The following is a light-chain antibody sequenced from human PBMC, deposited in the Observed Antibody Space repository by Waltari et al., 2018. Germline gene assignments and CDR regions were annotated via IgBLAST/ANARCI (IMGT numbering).Light chain of an antibody. CDR2: DAS. V-gene: IGKV1-12*01. CDR1: QDISRW. CDR3: QHGNTFPLT. J-gene: IGKJ4*01. Sequence: DIQMTQSPSSVSASVGDRVIITCRASQDISRWLAWYQQTPGKAPKFLIYDASTLQSGVPSRFSGTGSGKEFTLTISSLQPEDFATYYCQHGNTFPLTFGGGTKVEIK.